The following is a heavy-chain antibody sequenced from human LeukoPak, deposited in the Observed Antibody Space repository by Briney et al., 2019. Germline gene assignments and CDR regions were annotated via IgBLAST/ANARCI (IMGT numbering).Heavy chain of an antibody. D-gene: IGHD3-3*01. CDR2: ISAYNGNT. CDR3: ARVRRLLEWYFGY. J-gene: IGHJ4*02. V-gene: IGHV1-18*01. CDR1: GYTFTSYG. Sequence: GASVKVSCKASGYTFTSYGISWARQAPGQGLEWMGWISAYNGNTNYAQKLQDRVTMTTDTSTSIAYMELRSLRSDDTAVYFCARVRRLLEWYFGYWGQGTLVTVSP.